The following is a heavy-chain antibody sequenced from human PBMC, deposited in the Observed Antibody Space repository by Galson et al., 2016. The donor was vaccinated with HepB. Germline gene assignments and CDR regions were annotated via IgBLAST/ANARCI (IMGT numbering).Heavy chain of an antibody. J-gene: IGHJ4*02. V-gene: IGHV3-66*01. D-gene: IGHD2-21*01. CDR1: RFTVSASS. CDR2: IHRGGGT. Sequence: SLRLSCAASRFTVSASSMTWVRQAPGKGLEWVSTIHRGGGTYYTYSVKGRFTIARDSSKNTLYLQKSSLKVEDTAVYYCAVVGDVSRDWGQGTLVTVSS. CDR3: AVVGDVSRD.